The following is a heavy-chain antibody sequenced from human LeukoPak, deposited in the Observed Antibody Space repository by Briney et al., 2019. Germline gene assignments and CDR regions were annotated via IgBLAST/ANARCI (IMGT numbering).Heavy chain of an antibody. CDR3: AKDLFLFFGDT. Sequence: GGSLRLSCAASGFTLTSYPMNWVRQAPGKRLEWVATIASDGLMAYYADSLKGRFVISRDNSQQTIYLQMNNLRADDTAVYYCAKDLFLFFGDTRGQGTLVTVSS. V-gene: IGHV3-23*01. J-gene: IGHJ5*02. D-gene: IGHD3-3*01. CDR1: GFTLTSYP. CDR2: IASDGLMA.